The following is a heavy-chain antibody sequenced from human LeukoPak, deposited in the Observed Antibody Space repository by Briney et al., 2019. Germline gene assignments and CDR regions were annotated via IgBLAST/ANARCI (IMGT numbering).Heavy chain of an antibody. J-gene: IGHJ4*02. CDR3: ARGFDYGGRTVDY. CDR2: INHSGST. Sequence: PSETLSLTCAVYGGSFSGYYWSWIRQPPGKGLEWIGEINHSGSTNYIPSLKSRVTISVDTSKNQFSLKLSSVTAADTAVYYCARGFDYGGRTVDYWGQGTLVTVSS. V-gene: IGHV4-34*01. D-gene: IGHD4-23*01. CDR1: GGSFSGYY.